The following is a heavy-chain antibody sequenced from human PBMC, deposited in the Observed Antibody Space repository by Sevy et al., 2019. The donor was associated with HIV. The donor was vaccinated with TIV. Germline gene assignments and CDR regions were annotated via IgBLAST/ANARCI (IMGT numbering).Heavy chain of an antibody. CDR1: GFTFSSYD. CDR3: ARVRHYDSSGYSHGMDV. J-gene: IGHJ6*04. D-gene: IGHD3-22*01. Sequence: GGSLRLSCAASGFTFSSYDMHWVRQATGKGLEWVSAIGTAGDTYYPGSVKGRFTISRENAKNSLYLQMNSLRAGDTAVYYCARVRHYDSSGYSHGMDVWGKGTTSPSPQ. CDR2: IGTAGDT. V-gene: IGHV3-13*01.